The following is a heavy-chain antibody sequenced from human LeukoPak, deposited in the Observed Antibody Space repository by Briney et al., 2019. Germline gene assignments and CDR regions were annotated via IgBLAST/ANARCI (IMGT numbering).Heavy chain of an antibody. D-gene: IGHD3-16*01. J-gene: IGHJ4*02. CDR1: GFSFDDYG. V-gene: IGHV3-20*04. CDR2: ISGKGDRK. CDR3: ATVGGNY. Sequence: GGSLRLSCAASGFSFDDYGMSWVRQVPGEGLEWVSGISGKGDRKDYADSVKGRFTISRDNANNTLYLQLKRLRAEDTASYYCATVGGNYWGQGTLVTVSS.